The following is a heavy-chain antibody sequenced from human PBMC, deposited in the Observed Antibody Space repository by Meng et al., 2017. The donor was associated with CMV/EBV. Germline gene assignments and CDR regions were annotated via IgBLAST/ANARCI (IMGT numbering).Heavy chain of an antibody. CDR3: ARVGGGVLYYYYYGMDV. J-gene: IGHJ6*02. D-gene: IGHD4/OR15-4a*01. CDR2: IKQDGSEK. V-gene: IGHV3-7*04. CDR1: GYSISSGYY. Sequence: ETLSLTCTVSGYSISSGYYWGWVRQAPGKGLEWVANIKQDGSEKYYVDSVKGRFTISRDNAKNSLYLQMNSLRAEDTAVYYCARVGGGVLYYYYYGMDVWGQGTTVTVSS.